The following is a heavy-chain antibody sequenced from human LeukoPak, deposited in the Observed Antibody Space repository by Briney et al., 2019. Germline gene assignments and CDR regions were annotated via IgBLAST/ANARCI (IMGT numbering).Heavy chain of an antibody. CDR2: ISSSSSYI. D-gene: IGHD2-15*01. J-gene: IGHJ3*02. V-gene: IGHV3-21*01. Sequence: GGSLRLSCAASGFTFSSYSMTWVRQAPGKGLEWVSSISSSSSYIYYADSVKGRFTISRDNAKNSLYLQMNSLRAEDTAVYYCTRVLSKSGVFNAFDIWGQGTMVTVSS. CDR1: GFTFSSYS. CDR3: TRVLSKSGVFNAFDI.